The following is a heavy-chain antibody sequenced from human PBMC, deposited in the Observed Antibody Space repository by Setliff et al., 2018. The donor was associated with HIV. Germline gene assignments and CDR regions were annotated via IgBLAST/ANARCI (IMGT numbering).Heavy chain of an antibody. CDR3: TRVPICGGDCYSVANAFDI. V-gene: IGHV1-18*01. CDR1: GYTFLTYG. J-gene: IGHJ3*02. CDR2: ISPYNGHT. D-gene: IGHD2-21*02. Sequence: GASVKVSCKASGYTFLTYGISWVRQAPGHGLEWMGWISPYNGHTNCAQNFQGRVTMTTDTSTSRAYMELRSLRSDDTAAYYCTRVPICGGDCYSVANAFDIWGQGTMVTVSS.